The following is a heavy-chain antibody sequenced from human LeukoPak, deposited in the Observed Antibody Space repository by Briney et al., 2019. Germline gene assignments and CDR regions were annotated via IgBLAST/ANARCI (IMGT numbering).Heavy chain of an antibody. CDR2: IYSGGST. Sequence: PGGSLRLSCAASGFTVSSNYMSWVRQAPGKGLEWVSVIYSGGSTYYADSVKGRFTISRDNSKNTLYLQMNSLRAEDTAVFYCARDGATGDYYYGLDVWGQGTTVTVSS. V-gene: IGHV3-66*01. D-gene: IGHD1-26*01. J-gene: IGHJ6*02. CDR1: GFTVSSNY. CDR3: ARDGATGDYYYGLDV.